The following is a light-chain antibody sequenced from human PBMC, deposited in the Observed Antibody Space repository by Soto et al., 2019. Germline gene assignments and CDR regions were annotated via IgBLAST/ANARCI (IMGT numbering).Light chain of an antibody. CDR1: QSVSSNY. J-gene: IGKJ1*01. CDR3: QYYGRSPRP. V-gene: IGKV3-20*01. CDR2: GAS. Sequence: EIVLTQSPGTLSLSPGERATLSCRASQSVSSNYLAWYQQKPGQAPRLLIYGASTRATGIPGRFTGSGSGTDFSLTINRLEPEDFAVYYCQYYGRSPRPFGQGTKVDIK.